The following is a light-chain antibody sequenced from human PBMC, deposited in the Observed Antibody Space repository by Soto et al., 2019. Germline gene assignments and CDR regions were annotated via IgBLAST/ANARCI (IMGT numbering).Light chain of an antibody. V-gene: IGLV2-11*01. CDR1: SNDVGGYHY. Sequence: QSVLTQPRSVSGSPGQSVTISCTGTSNDVGGYHYVSWYQHHPGKAPKLVIFDVNRRPSGVPDRFSGSKSGNTASLTVSGLQAEDEADYYCSSYAGNNIHYVFGTGTKVTVL. CDR3: SSYAGNNIHYV. CDR2: DVN. J-gene: IGLJ1*01.